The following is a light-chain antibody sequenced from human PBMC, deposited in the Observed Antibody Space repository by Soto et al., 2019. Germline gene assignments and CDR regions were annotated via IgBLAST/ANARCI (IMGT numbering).Light chain of an antibody. J-gene: IGLJ2*01. V-gene: IGLV2-14*01. CDR1: SSDIGGYDY. Sequence: QSALTQPASVSGSPGQSITISCTGTSSDIGGYDYVSWYQQHPGNAPKLMIYEVINRPSGFSYRFSRSKSGNTPSLTISGLQADDADNSFCSSYPSRSTLLFGGGTKQTVL. CDR3: SSYPSRSTLL. CDR2: EVI.